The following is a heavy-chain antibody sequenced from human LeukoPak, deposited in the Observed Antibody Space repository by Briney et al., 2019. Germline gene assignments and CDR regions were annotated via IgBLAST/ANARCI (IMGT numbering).Heavy chain of an antibody. CDR1: GFTFSNYW. D-gene: IGHD3-3*01. V-gene: IGHV3-74*01. Sequence: PGGSLRLSCAASGFTFSNYWMHWVRHAPGKGLVWVSRIKSDGSSTTYADSVKGRFTISRDNAKNTLYLQMNSLRAEDTAVYYCTKSDWFDPWGQGTLVTVSS. J-gene: IGHJ5*02. CDR3: TKSDWFDP. CDR2: IKSDGSST.